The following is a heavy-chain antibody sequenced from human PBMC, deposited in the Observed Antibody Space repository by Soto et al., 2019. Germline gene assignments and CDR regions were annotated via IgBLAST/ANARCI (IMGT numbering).Heavy chain of an antibody. Sequence: SVKVSCKASGGTFSSYAISWVRQAPGQGLEWMGGIIPIFGTANYAQKFQGRVTIAADKSTSTAYMELSSLRSEDTAVYYCARKGTYGGNSFYYYYGMDVWVQGTTVTVSS. D-gene: IGHD4-17*01. CDR1: GGTFSSYA. CDR3: ARKGTYGGNSFYYYYGMDV. V-gene: IGHV1-69*06. J-gene: IGHJ6*02. CDR2: IIPIFGTA.